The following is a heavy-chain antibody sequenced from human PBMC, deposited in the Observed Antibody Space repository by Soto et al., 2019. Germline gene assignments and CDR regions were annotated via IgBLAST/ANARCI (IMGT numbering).Heavy chain of an antibody. D-gene: IGHD1-26*01. CDR1: GVTFSSYG. CDR2: IWYDGSNN. V-gene: IGHV3-33*06. CDR3: AKTRCMRSVVGATTYFDY. J-gene: IGHJ4*02. Sequence: QVQLVESGGGVVQPGRYLRLSCAAYGVTFSSYGMHWVRPAPCKGLEWVAAIWYDGSNNYYADSVKGRFTISRDTSKNTLYLQMNSLRAEDTAVYYCAKTRCMRSVVGATTYFDYWGQGSLVTVSS.